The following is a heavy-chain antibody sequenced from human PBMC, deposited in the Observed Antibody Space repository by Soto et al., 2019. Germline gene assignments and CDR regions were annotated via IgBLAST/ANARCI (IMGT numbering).Heavy chain of an antibody. V-gene: IGHV4-59*01. CDR3: ASGGAAAGTFDY. D-gene: IGHD6-13*01. CDR2: IYYSGST. Sequence: QVQLQESGPGLVKPSETLSLTCTVYGGSISSYYWCWIRQTPGKGLEWIGYIYYSGSTNYNPSLKSRVTISVDTSKNQFSLKLSSVTAADTAVYYCASGGAAAGTFDYWGQGTLVTVSS. CDR1: GGSISSYY. J-gene: IGHJ4*02.